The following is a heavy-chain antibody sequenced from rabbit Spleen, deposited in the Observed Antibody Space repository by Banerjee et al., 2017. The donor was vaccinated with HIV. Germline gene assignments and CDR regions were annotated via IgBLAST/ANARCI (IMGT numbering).Heavy chain of an antibody. J-gene: IGHJ4*01. V-gene: IGHV1S40*01. D-gene: IGHD4-1*01. Sequence: QSLEESGGGLVQPEGSLTLTCKASGFSFSSSDYICWVRQAPGKGLEWISCIAGSSSGFTYSATWATGRFTISKTSSTTVTLQMTSLTAADTAAYFCARDGYSRGWGIVLYYFNLWGPGTLVTVS. CDR3: ARDGYSRGWGIVLYYFNL. CDR1: GFSFSSSDY. CDR2: IAGSSSGFT.